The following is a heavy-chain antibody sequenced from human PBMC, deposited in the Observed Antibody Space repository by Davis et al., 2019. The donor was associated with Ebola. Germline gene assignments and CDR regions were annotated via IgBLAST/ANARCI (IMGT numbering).Heavy chain of an antibody. CDR2: IKQDGSEK. CDR1: GFTFSDHY. Sequence: GESLKISCAASGFTFSDHYMDWVRQAPGKGLEWVANIKQDGSEKYYVDSVKGRFTISRDNAKNSLYLQMNSLRAEDTAVYYCARDVMATPREDYYYYYGMDVWGQGTTVTVSS. D-gene: IGHD5-24*01. V-gene: IGHV3-7*01. J-gene: IGHJ6*02. CDR3: ARDVMATPREDYYYYYGMDV.